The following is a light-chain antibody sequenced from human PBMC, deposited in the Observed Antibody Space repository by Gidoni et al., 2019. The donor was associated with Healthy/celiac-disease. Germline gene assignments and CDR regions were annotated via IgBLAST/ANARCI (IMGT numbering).Light chain of an antibody. V-gene: IGKV1-33*01. CDR3: QKYDNLPPA. CDR2: DAS. Sequence: IQTHPSPSSLAASVGDRVTITCQASQDISNYFNWNQQKPRKAPKLLIYDASKLETGDPSRFSGSGSETDFTFSISSLQPEDIATYDCQKYDNLPPAFGPGTKVDIK. CDR1: QDISNY. J-gene: IGKJ3*01.